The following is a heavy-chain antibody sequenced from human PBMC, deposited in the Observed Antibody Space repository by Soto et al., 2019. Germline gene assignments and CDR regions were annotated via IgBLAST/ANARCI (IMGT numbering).Heavy chain of an antibody. CDR1: GFTFSDHY. V-gene: IGHV3-72*01. J-gene: IGHJ6*02. Sequence: EVQLVESGGGLVQPGGSLRLSCAASGFTFSDHYMDWVRQAPGKGLEWVGRTRNKANSYTTEYAASVKGRFTISRDDSKNSLYRQMNSLKTEDTAVYYCARGAPDDFYYYGMDVWGQGTTVTVSS. CDR3: ARGAPDDFYYYGMDV. CDR2: TRNKANSYTT.